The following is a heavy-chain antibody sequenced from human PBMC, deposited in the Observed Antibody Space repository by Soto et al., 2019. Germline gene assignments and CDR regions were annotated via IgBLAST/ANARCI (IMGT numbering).Heavy chain of an antibody. D-gene: IGHD6-19*01. CDR1: GGSINNSSYF. V-gene: IGHV4-39*01. CDR3: ARHYSSGSRNWFDP. J-gene: IGHJ5*02. CDR2: IYYSGST. Sequence: SETLSLTCSVSGGSINNSSYFWGWVRQPPGKGLEWIGSIYYSGSTYYNPSLRSRVTISVDTSKNQFSLRLSSVTAADTAVFYCARHYSSGSRNWFDPWGQGTLVTVSS.